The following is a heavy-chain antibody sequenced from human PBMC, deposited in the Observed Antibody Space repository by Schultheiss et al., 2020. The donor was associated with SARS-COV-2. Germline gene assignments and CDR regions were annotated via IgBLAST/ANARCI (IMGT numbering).Heavy chain of an antibody. J-gene: IGHJ4*02. CDR2: IKQDGSEK. CDR1: GFTFSSYW. D-gene: IGHD3-22*01. V-gene: IGHV3-7*03. CDR3: VRVGSYYDSSGPFDY. Sequence: GGSLRLSCAASGFTFSSYWMSWVRQAPGKGLEWVANIKQDGSEKYYVDSVKGRLTISRDNAKNSLYLQVNSLRAEDMTVYYCVRVGSYYDSSGPFDYWGQGTLVTVSS.